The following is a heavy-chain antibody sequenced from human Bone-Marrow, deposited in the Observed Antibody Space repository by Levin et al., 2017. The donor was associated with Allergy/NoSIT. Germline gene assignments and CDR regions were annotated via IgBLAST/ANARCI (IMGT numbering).Heavy chain of an antibody. J-gene: IGHJ5*02. CDR2: IIPMFGTT. Sequence: GASVKVSCKASGGTSSDDAISWVRQAPGEGLEWMGGIIPMFGTTNYAQKFQTRVTISADKSTNTAYMDLSGLREDDTAIYYCAREPQLFGRSSWFDPWGQGTRVTVSS. CDR3: AREPQLFGRSSWFDP. V-gene: IGHV1-69*06. CDR1: GGTSSDDA. D-gene: IGHD2-15*01.